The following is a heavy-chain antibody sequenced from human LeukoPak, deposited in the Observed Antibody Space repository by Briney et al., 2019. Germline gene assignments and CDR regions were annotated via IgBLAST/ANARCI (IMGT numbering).Heavy chain of an antibody. CDR2: IKPDGGEK. J-gene: IGHJ4*02. CDR1: GFTFSSYA. CDR3: SRGRGNDY. V-gene: IGHV3-7*01. Sequence: GGSLRLSCAASGFTFSSYAMSWVRQAPGKGLEWVANIKPDGGEKNYVDSVKGRFTISRDNAKNSVYLEMNSLRGEDTAVYYCSRGRGNDYWGQGTLVTVSS.